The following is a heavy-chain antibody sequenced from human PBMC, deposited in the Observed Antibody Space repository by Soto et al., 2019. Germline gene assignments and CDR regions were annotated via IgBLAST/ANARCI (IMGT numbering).Heavy chain of an antibody. V-gene: IGHV3-23*01. CDR1: GFTFSSYA. CDR2: ISGSGGST. CDR3: ASKETHYYYGMDV. Sequence: PGGSLRLSCAASGFTFSSYAMSWVRQAPGKGLEWVSAISGSGGSTYYADSVKGRFTISRDNSKNTLYLQMNSLRAEDTAVYYCASKETHYYYGMDVWRHGTTVTVSS. J-gene: IGHJ6*02.